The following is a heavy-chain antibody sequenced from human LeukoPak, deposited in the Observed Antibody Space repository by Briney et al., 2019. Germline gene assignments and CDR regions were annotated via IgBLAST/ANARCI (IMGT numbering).Heavy chain of an antibody. D-gene: IGHD4-23*01. CDR3: ASRGTVVTDDDAFDI. Sequence: APVKVSCKASGGTFSSYAISWVRQAPGQGLEWMGRIIPILGIANYAQKFQGRVTITADKSTSTAYMELSSLRSEDTAVYYCASRGTVVTDDDAFDIWGQGTMVTVSS. CDR2: IIPILGIA. CDR1: GGTFSSYA. V-gene: IGHV1-69*04. J-gene: IGHJ3*02.